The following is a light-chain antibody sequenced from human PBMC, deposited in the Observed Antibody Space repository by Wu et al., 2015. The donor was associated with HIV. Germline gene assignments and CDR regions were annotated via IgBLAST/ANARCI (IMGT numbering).Light chain of an antibody. CDR2: AAS. CDR1: QGISNF. V-gene: IGKV1-27*01. CDR3: TKSITLAPWT. J-gene: IGKJ1*01. Sequence: DIQMTQSPSSLSASVGDRVTITCRASQGISNFLAWYQQKPGKPPKVLIYAASTLQSGVPSRFSGSGSGTDFTLTISSLQPEDVATYYCTKSITLAPWTFGPRTKVEMK.